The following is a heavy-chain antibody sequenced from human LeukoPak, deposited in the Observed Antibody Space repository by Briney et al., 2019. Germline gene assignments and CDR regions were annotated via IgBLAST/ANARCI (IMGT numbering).Heavy chain of an antibody. J-gene: IGHJ4*02. CDR3: ARLRYSGSSLGAFDY. CDR1: GYSLSNGFY. D-gene: IGHD1-26*01. CDR2: IFHTGNT. V-gene: IGHV4-38-2*01. Sequence: ASETLSLTCAASGYSLSNGFYWGWIRQPPGQGLEWIGSIFHTGNTYYNPSLKSRLTISVDTSKNQFSLQLRSVTAADTAVYYCARLRYSGSSLGAFDYWGQGTLVTVSS.